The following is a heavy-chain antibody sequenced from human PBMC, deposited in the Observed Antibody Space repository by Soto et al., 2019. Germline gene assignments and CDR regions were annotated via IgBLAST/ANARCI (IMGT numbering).Heavy chain of an antibody. Sequence: PWETLSLTCTVSGGSISSSSYYWGWIRQPPGKGLEWIGSIYYSGSTYYNPSLKSRVTISVDTSKNQFSLKLSSVTAADTAVYYCARVVYGDYRYYYYYMDVWGKGTTVTVSS. CDR3: ARVVYGDYRYYYYYMDV. CDR2: IYYSGST. V-gene: IGHV4-39*01. CDR1: GGSISSSSYY. J-gene: IGHJ6*03. D-gene: IGHD4-17*01.